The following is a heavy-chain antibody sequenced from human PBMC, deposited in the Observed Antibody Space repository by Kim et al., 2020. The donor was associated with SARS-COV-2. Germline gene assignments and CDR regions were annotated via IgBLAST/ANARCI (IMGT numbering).Heavy chain of an antibody. CDR2: IKSKTDGGTT. D-gene: IGHD3-16*01. CDR1: GFTFSNAW. J-gene: IGHJ4*02. V-gene: IGHV3-15*01. Sequence: GGSLRLSCAASGFTFSNAWMSWVRQAPGKGLEWVGRIKSKTDGGTTDYAAPVKGRFTISRDDSKNTLYLQMNSLKTEDTAVYYCTTDSFSPIFTQIDYWGQGTLVTVSS. CDR3: TTDSFSPIFTQIDY.